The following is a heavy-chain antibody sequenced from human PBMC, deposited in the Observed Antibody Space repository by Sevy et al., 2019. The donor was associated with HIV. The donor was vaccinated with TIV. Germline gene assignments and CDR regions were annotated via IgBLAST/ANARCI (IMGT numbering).Heavy chain of an antibody. J-gene: IGHJ4*02. CDR1: GFTFAKYS. Sequence: GGSLRLSCAASGFTFAKYSMSWLRQAPVKGLEWVSTFSFGCGRINYADSVKGRFTISRDDSKNTLYLQMNSLRAEDTATYFCAREGCTQPHDYWGQGTLVTVSS. CDR2: FSFGCGRI. V-gene: IGHV3-23*01. CDR3: AREGCTQPHDY.